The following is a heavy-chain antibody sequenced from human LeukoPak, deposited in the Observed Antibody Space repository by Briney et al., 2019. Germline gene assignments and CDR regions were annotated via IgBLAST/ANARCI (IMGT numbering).Heavy chain of an antibody. Sequence: SETLSLTCAVYGGSFSGYYWSWIRQPPGKGLEWIGEINHSGSTNYNPSLKSRVTISVDTSKNQFSLKLSSVTAADTAVYYCARGQAAKPNYYYMDVWGKGTTVTVSS. V-gene: IGHV4-34*01. J-gene: IGHJ6*03. D-gene: IGHD2-2*01. CDR2: INHSGST. CDR3: ARGQAAKPNYYYMDV. CDR1: GGSFSGYY.